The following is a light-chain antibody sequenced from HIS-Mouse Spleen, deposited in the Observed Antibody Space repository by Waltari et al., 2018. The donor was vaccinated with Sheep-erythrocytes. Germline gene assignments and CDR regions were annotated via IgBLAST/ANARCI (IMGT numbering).Light chain of an antibody. CDR3: CSYAGSSTLV. V-gene: IGLV2-23*01. CDR2: QGS. Sequence: QSALTQPASVSGSPGQSITISCTGTSSDVGSYNLVSWYQQHPGKAPKRMIYQGSKRPSGVSNLFSGSKSGNTASLTISGLQADDESDYYCCSYAGSSTLVVGGGTKLTVL. J-gene: IGLJ2*01. CDR1: SSDVGSYNL.